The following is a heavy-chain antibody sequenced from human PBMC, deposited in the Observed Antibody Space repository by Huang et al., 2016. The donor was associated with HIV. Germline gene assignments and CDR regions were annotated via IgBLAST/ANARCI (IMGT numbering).Heavy chain of an antibody. CDR1: GFTFSTLS. D-gene: IGHD6-25*01. V-gene: IGHV3-30-3*01. CDR2: MSFDESES. J-gene: IGHJ4*01. CDR3: ARQGSGGFDS. Sequence: QVHLVESGGGLVQPGKSLSFSCAASGFTFSTLSRRWVREGPGKGLEWVAVMSFDESESYYADSVKGRFSVSRDNSKNTLFLQMNSLRSGDTAVYYCARQGSGGFDSWGQGSLVTVSS.